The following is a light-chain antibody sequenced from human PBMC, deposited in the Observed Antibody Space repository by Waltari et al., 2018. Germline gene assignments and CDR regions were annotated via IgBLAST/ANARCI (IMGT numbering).Light chain of an antibody. J-gene: IGKJ5*01. V-gene: IGKV1-5*03. CDR3: QQYNSYSIT. Sequence: DIQMTHSPSTLSASVGDRVTITCRTSQTISSWLAWYQQQPGKAPRLLLYRASTLESGVPSRFSGSGSGTEFTLTISSLQPDDFATYYCQQYNSYSITFGQGTRLEIK. CDR2: RAS. CDR1: QTISSW.